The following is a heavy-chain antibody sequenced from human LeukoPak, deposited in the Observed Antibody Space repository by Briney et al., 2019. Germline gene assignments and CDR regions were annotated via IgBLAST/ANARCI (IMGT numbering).Heavy chain of an antibody. V-gene: IGHV1-18*04. CDR3: ARTDRRTSWYYFDY. CDR2: ISAYNGNT. Sequence: ASVKVSCKASGYTFTGYYMHWVRQAPGQGLEWMGWISAYNGNTNYAQKLQGRVTMTTDTSTSTAYMELRSLRSDDTAVYYCARTDRRTSWYYFDYWGQGTLVTVSS. J-gene: IGHJ4*02. CDR1: GYTFTGYY. D-gene: IGHD6-13*01.